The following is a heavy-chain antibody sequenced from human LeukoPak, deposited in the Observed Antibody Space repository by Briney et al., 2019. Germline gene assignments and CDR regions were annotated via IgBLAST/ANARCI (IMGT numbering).Heavy chain of an antibody. J-gene: IGHJ6*02. Sequence: SETLSLTCAVYGGSFSDYYWTWIRQPPGKGLEWIGEINHSGSTNYNPSLKSRVTISVDTSKKQFFLRLSSVTAADTAVYYCARVGGTNYYYYGMDVWGQGTTVTVSS. V-gene: IGHV4-34*01. CDR3: ARVGGTNYYYYGMDV. D-gene: IGHD2-2*01. CDR2: INHSGST. CDR1: GGSFSDYY.